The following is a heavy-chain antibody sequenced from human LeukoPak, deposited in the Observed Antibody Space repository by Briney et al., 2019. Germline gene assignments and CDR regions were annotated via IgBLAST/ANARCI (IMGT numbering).Heavy chain of an antibody. J-gene: IGHJ4*02. CDR2: IYHSGST. Sequence: SQTLSLTCAVSGGSISSGGYSWSWIRQPPGKGLEWIGYIYHSGSTYYNPSLKSRVTILVDRSKNQFSLQLSSVTAADTAVYYCARGVVGARFDYWGQGTLVTVSS. V-gene: IGHV4-30-2*01. CDR3: ARGVVGARFDY. CDR1: GGSISSGGYS. D-gene: IGHD1-26*01.